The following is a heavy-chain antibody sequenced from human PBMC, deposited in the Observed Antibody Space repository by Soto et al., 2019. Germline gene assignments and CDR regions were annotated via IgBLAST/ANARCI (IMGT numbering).Heavy chain of an antibody. CDR2: IYYSGST. D-gene: IGHD3-10*01. V-gene: IGHV4-59*12. CDR3: ARGGMLWFGEYNYYGMDV. J-gene: IGHJ6*02. CDR1: GGSISSYY. Sequence: SETLSLTCTVSGGSISSYYWSWIRQPPGKGLEWIGYIYYSGSTNYNPSLKSRVTISVDTSKNQFSLKLSSVTAADTAVYYCARGGMLWFGEYNYYGMDVWGQGTTVTVSS.